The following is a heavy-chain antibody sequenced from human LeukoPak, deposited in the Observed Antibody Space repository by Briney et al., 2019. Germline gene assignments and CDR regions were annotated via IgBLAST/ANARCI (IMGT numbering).Heavy chain of an antibody. CDR1: GYTFTSYG. CDR3: ARDLPLYGSGSYEDY. CDR2: ISAYNGNT. J-gene: IGHJ4*02. V-gene: IGHV1-18*01. D-gene: IGHD3-10*01. Sequence: ASVKVSCKASGYTFTSYGISWVRQAPGQGLEWMGWISAYNGNTNYAQRLQGRVTMTTDTSTSTAYMELRSLRSDDTAVYYCARDLPLYGSGSYEDYWGQGTLVTVSS.